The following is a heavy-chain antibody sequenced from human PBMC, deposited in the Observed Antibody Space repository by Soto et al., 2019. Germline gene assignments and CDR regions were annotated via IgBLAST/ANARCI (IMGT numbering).Heavy chain of an antibody. CDR3: ARGAPVFIQH. Sequence: PSETLSLTCAVSGGSISSGGYSWSWIRQPPGKGLEWIGYIYHSGSTYYNPSLKSRVTISVDRSKNQFSLKLSSVTAADTAVDYCARGAPVFIQHGGQGTLVTVSS. V-gene: IGHV4-30-2*01. J-gene: IGHJ1*01. CDR1: GGSISSGGYS. CDR2: IYHSGST. D-gene: IGHD3-10*01.